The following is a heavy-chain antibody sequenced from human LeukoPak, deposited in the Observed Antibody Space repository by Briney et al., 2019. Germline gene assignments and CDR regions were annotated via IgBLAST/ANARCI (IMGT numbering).Heavy chain of an antibody. Sequence: YPGGSLRLSCAASGFTFNHHWMSWVRQAPGKGLEWVANIKQDESEEYYADSVKGRFTISGDNAKNSLYLQMNSLRPEDSAMYYCARELWELDAFDIWGQGTMAIVSS. D-gene: IGHD3-16*01. CDR1: GFTFNHHW. CDR3: ARELWELDAFDI. J-gene: IGHJ3*02. CDR2: IKQDESEE. V-gene: IGHV3-7*03.